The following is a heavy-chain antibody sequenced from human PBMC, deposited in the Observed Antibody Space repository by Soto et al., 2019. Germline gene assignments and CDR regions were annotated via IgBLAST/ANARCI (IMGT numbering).Heavy chain of an antibody. CDR2: IYHSGST. J-gene: IGHJ5*02. V-gene: IGHV4-38-2*01. D-gene: IGHD2-2*01. CDR1: GYSISSGYY. CDR3: ARVESDIVVVRGVWFDP. Sequence: KPSETLSLTCAVSGYSISSGYYWGWIRQPPGKGLEWIGSIYHSGSTYYNPSLKSRVTISVDTSKNQFSLKLSSVTAADTAVYYCARVESDIVVVRGVWFDPWGQGTLVTVSS.